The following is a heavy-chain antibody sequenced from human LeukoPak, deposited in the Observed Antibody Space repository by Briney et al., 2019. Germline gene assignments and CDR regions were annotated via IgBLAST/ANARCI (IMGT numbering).Heavy chain of an antibody. CDR1: GFTFSTYT. D-gene: IGHD6-13*01. V-gene: IGHV3-64*01. CDR2: ISSSGGST. Sequence: GGSLRLSCAASGFTFSTYTMHWVRQAPGKGLEYVSGISSSGGSTYYANSVKGRFTISRDNSKNTMYLQMGSLRTEDMAVYYCARAGSSWYYFDYWGQGTLVTVSS. J-gene: IGHJ4*02. CDR3: ARAGSSWYYFDY.